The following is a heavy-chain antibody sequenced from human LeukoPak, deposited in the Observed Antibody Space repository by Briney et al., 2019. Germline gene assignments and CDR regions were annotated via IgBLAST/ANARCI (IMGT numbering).Heavy chain of an antibody. Sequence: SETLSLTCTVSGYSINSGYYWGWIRQSPGRGLEWIGSIYHSGTTYYNPSLKSRVSISVDTSKNQFSLKVESVTAADTAVYYCARSPQGTATTANWLDPWGQGTLVTVSS. CDR3: ARSPQGTATTANWLDP. CDR2: IYHSGTT. J-gene: IGHJ5*02. V-gene: IGHV4-38-2*02. CDR1: GYSINSGYY. D-gene: IGHD4-17*01.